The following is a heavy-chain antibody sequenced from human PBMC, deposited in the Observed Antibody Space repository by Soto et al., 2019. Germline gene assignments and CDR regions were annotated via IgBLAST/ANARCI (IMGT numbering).Heavy chain of an antibody. V-gene: IGHV3-48*02. CDR1: GFTFSVYS. CDR2: ITSDTKTI. D-gene: IGHD6-19*01. J-gene: IGHJ4*02. CDR3: ARSVEGHFDY. Sequence: EVQLVESGGDLVQRGGSLRLSCVASGFTFSVYSMKWVRQAPGKGLEWFSYITSDTKTIKYADSVKGRFTISRDNAKNSVYLQMHSLSDEDTAVYYCARSVEGHFDYWGQGTVVTVSS.